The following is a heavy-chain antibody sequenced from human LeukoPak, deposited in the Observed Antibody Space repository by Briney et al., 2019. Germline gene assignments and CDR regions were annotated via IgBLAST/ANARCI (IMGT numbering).Heavy chain of an antibody. V-gene: IGHV4-59*08. CDR1: GDSISSYY. CDR2: IYYSGST. J-gene: IGHJ4*02. Sequence: SETLSLTCTVSGDSISSYYWSWIRQPPGKGLEWIGYIYYSGSTNYNPSLKSRVTISVDTSKNQFSLKLSSVTAADTAVYYCAAAIAARFGYWGQGTLVTVSS. CDR3: AAAIAARFGY. D-gene: IGHD6-13*01.